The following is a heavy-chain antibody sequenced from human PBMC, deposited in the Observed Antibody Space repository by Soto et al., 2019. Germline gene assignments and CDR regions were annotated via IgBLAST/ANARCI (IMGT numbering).Heavy chain of an antibody. CDR2: IYYIGIT. Sequence: PAETLSLTCTVSGAPVTSETHFWTWIRQPPGKGLEWIGYIYYIGITNSNPALKSRVTLSVDRSRNQFSLSLSSVTAADTAVYYCAREDMSGTYYFDYWGKGTQV. V-gene: IGHV4-61*01. CDR1: GAPVTSETHF. CDR3: AREDMSGTYYFDY. J-gene: IGHJ4*02. D-gene: IGHD1-26*01.